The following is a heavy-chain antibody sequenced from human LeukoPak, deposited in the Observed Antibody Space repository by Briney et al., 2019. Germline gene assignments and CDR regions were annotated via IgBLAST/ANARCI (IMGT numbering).Heavy chain of an antibody. J-gene: IGHJ1*01. V-gene: IGHV4-34*01. CDR3: ARHGSDRYYRSSTSCLLGNFQH. CDR1: SGSFSGYY. D-gene: IGHD2-2*01. Sequence: PSETLSLTCAVYSGSFSGYYWSWIRQPPGKGLEWIGEINHSGSTNYNPSFKSRVTISVDTSKNQFSLKLTSVTAADTAVYYCARHGSDRYYRSSTSCLLGNFQHWGQGTLVTVSS. CDR2: INHSGST.